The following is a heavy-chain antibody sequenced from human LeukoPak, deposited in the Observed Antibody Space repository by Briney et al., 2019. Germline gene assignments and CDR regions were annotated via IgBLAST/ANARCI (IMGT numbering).Heavy chain of an antibody. J-gene: IGHJ4*02. CDR2: IWYDGSIQ. V-gene: IGHV3-33*01. CDR3: AREGRGYSYGRAYFDY. Sequence: GGSLRLSCAASGFNFSNYGMHWVRQAPGKGLEWEAVIWYDGSIQYYADSVKGRFTISRDNSKNTLYLQMNSLGAEDTAVYYCAREGRGYSYGRAYFDYWGQGTLVTVS. D-gene: IGHD5-18*01. CDR1: GFNFSNYG.